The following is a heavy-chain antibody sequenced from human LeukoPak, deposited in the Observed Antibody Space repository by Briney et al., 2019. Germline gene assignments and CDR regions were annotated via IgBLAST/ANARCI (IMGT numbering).Heavy chain of an antibody. CDR2: IRSKAYGGTT. CDR3: SRDDRSGDAFDI. V-gene: IGHV3-49*03. J-gene: IGHJ3*02. Sequence: GRSLRLSCTASGFTFGDYXXSXXXQAPGXXLXWXGFIRSKAYGGTTEYAASVKGRFTISRDDSKTIAYLQMNSLKTEDTAVYYCSRDDRSGDAFDIWGQGTMVTVSS. D-gene: IGHD3-16*01. CDR1: GFTFGDYX.